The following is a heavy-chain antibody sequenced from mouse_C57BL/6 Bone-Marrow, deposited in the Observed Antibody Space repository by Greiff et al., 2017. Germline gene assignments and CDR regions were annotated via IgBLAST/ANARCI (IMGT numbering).Heavy chain of an antibody. CDR2: IYPGDGDT. V-gene: IGHV1-80*01. CDR3: ERGAY. CDR1: GYAFSSYW. Sequence: VMLVESGAELVKPGASVKISCKASGYAFSSYWMNWVKQRPGQSLEWIGQIYPGDGDTNYNGKFKGKATLTADKSSSTAYMQLSSLTSDDSAVYFDERGAYWGQGTLVTVSA. J-gene: IGHJ3*01.